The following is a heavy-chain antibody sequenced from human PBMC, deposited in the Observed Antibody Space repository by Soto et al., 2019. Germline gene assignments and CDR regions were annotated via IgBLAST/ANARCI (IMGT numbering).Heavy chain of an antibody. CDR1: GYTFADYF. V-gene: IGHV1-46*01. D-gene: IGHD2-15*01. Sequence: QVQLVQSGAEVKKPGASVKISCKASGYTFADYFLHWVRQAPGQGLEWMGTINPRSSGTRYAPRCQGKVSMTRDTSTTTVYLDLGGLRSEDTAVYYCTRLPGYCSAGPCYFDSWGQGTLVTVSS. CDR2: INPRSSGT. J-gene: IGHJ4*02. CDR3: TRLPGYCSAGPCYFDS.